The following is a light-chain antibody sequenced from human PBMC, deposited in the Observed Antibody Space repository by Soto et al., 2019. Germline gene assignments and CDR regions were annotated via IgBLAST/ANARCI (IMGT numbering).Light chain of an antibody. Sequence: QSALTQPASVSGSPGQSITISCTGTSSDVGGYDYVSWYQQHPGKAPTLMIYDVTNRPSGVSNRFSGSKSGNTASLTISGLQAEDEASYYCSSYTSSTSYVFGTGTKLTVL. J-gene: IGLJ1*01. CDR2: DVT. CDR1: SSDVGGYDY. V-gene: IGLV2-14*01. CDR3: SSYTSSTSYV.